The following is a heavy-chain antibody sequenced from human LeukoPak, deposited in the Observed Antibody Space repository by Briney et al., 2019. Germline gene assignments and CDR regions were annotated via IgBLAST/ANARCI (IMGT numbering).Heavy chain of an antibody. CDR1: AFTFSSYA. CDR2: ISGGGDYT. V-gene: IGHV3-23*01. Sequence: PGGSLRLSCAASAFTFSSYAMSWARQAPGKGLEWVSVISGGGDYTYYADSVRGRFTISRDNSKNTLYLQMNSLRAEDTAIYYCAKKLTPSSGWYWDYWGQGTLVTVSS. CDR3: AKKLTPSSGWYWDY. J-gene: IGHJ4*02. D-gene: IGHD6-19*01.